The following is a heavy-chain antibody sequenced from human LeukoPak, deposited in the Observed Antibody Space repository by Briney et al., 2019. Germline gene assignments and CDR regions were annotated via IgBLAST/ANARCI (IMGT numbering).Heavy chain of an antibody. Sequence: GGSLRLSCATSGFTFSNYGMNWVRQAPGKGLDWVSSISSTSAYVYYADSVKGRFTISRDNAKNSLYLQMDSLRAEDTAVYYCAKSYSVTGTFPALDYWGQGTLVTVSS. CDR2: ISSTSAYV. V-gene: IGHV3-21*01. CDR1: GFTFSNYG. CDR3: AKSYSVTGTFPALDY. J-gene: IGHJ4*02. D-gene: IGHD6-19*01.